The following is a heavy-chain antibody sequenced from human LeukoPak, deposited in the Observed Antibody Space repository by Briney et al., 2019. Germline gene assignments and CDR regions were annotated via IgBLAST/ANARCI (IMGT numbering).Heavy chain of an antibody. Sequence: GASVKVSCKPSGGTFSSYAISWVRQAPGQGLEWMGGIIPIFGTANYAQKFQGRVTITADKSTSTAYMELSSLRSEDTAVYYCARELELRLERRDTRPVLKWFDPWGQGTLVTVSS. CDR3: ARELELRLERRDTRPVLKWFDP. CDR2: IIPIFGTA. D-gene: IGHD5-12*01. J-gene: IGHJ5*02. V-gene: IGHV1-69*06. CDR1: GGTFSSYA.